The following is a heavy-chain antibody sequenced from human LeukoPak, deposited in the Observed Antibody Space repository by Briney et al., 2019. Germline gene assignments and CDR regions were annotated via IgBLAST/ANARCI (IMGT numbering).Heavy chain of an antibody. CDR1: GFTFTNYG. V-gene: IGHV3-30*02. J-gene: IGHJ4*02. Sequence: GGSLRLSCAASGFTFTNYGMHWVRQAPGEGLEWVALTRSDGNNKYYSDSVKGRFTISRDNSQNTLYLQMNRLTAEDTAVYYCARADTDCRSTRCPIDYWGQGTLVTVSS. D-gene: IGHD2-2*01. CDR2: TRSDGNNK. CDR3: ARADTDCRSTRCPIDY.